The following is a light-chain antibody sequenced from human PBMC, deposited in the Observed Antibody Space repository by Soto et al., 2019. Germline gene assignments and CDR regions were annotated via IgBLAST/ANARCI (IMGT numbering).Light chain of an antibody. J-gene: IGKJ2*01. CDR2: AAS. CDR1: QGISNY. CDR3: QKYNSAAYT. Sequence: DIQMTQSPSSLSASVGERVTFTCRASQGISNYLAWYQQKPGKVPKLLIYAASTLQSGVPSRFSGSGSGTDFTLTSSRLEPEDVATYHCQKYNSAAYTFGQGTRLEIK. V-gene: IGKV1-27*01.